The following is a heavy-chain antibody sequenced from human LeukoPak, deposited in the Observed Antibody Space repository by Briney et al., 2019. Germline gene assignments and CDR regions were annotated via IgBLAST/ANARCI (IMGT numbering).Heavy chain of an antibody. CDR3: ARDQYSRMVAAPFDY. J-gene: IGHJ4*02. Sequence: GGSLRLSCAASGFTFSSYSMNWVRQAPGKGLEWVSYISSSSSTIYCADSVKGRFTISRDNAKNSLYLQMNSLRAEDTAVYYCARDQYSRMVAAPFDYWGQGTLVTVSS. V-gene: IGHV3-48*01. CDR2: ISSSSSTI. CDR1: GFTFSSYS. D-gene: IGHD2-15*01.